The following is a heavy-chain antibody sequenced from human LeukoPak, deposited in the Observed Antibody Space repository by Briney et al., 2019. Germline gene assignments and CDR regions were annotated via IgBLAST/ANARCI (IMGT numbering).Heavy chain of an antibody. CDR3: ARRGEADYDILTGYRDY. Sequence: ASVKVSCKASGYTFTGYYMHWVRQAPGQGLEWLGWINPNSGGTNYAQRFKGRVTMTRYTSISTAYMELSRLRSDDTAVYYCARRGEADYDILTGYRDYWGQGTLVTVSS. D-gene: IGHD3-9*01. CDR1: GYTFTGYY. J-gene: IGHJ4*02. V-gene: IGHV1-2*02. CDR2: INPNSGGT.